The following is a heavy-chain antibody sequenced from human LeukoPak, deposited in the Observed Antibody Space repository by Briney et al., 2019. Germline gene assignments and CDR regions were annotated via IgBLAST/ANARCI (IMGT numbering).Heavy chain of an antibody. D-gene: IGHD3-9*01. CDR1: GFTFSNYA. V-gene: IGHV3-30*04. CDR2: ISYDGSNK. J-gene: IGHJ4*02. CDR3: ATPNGPYDILTGYYR. Sequence: GGSLRLSCAASGFTFSNYAMHWVRQAPGKGLEWVAVISYDGSNKYYADSVKGRFTISRDNSKNTLYLQMNSLRAEDTAVYYCATPNGPYDILTGYYRWGQGTLVTVSS.